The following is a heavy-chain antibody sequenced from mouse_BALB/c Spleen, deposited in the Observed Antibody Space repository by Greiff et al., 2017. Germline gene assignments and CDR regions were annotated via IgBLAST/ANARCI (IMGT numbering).Heavy chain of an antibody. V-gene: IGHV1S29*02. J-gene: IGHJ3*01. CDR1: GYTFTDYN. CDR2: IYPYNGGT. CDR3: ARPYYYGSPFAY. Sequence: DVQLQESGPELVKPGASVKISCKASGYTFTDYNMHWVKQSHGKSLEWIGYIYPYNGGTGYNQKFKSKATLTVDNSSSTAYMELRSLTSEDSAVYYCARPYYYGSPFAYWGQGTLVTVSA. D-gene: IGHD1-1*01.